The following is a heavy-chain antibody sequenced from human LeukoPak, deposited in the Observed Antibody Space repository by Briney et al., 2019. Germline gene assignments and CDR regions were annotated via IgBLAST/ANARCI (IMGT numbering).Heavy chain of an antibody. D-gene: IGHD3-10*01. CDR3: ARDPNYSGSGLYFDY. V-gene: IGHV3-48*01. Sequence: PGGSLRLSCAASGFTLSSYSMNWVRQAPGKGLEWLSFISSSSRTIHYAGSVKGRFTISRDNGENSLYLQMNSLRGEDTAIYYCARDPNYSGSGLYFDYWGQGALVTVSS. CDR1: GFTLSSYS. J-gene: IGHJ4*02. CDR2: ISSSSRTI.